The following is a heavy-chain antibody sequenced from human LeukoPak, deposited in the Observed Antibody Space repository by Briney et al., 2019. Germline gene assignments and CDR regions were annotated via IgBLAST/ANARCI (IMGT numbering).Heavy chain of an antibody. CDR3: AKRDDSGGNLVDL. J-gene: IGHJ4*02. D-gene: IGHD3-22*01. CDR1: GGSIRSGSHY. V-gene: IGHV4-39*02. CDR2: IYYSGST. Sequence: NPSETLSLTCTVSGGSIRSGSHYWAWIRQPPGKGLEWIGSIYYSGSTYYNPSLENRVTISIDTSKNHFSLKLSSLSAADTSVYYCAKRDDSGGNLVDLWGQGTLVTV.